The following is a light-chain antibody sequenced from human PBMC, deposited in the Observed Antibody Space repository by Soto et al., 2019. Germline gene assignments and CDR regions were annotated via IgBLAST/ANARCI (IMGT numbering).Light chain of an antibody. CDR1: QSVSGSY. CDR2: DAS. V-gene: IGKV3-20*01. Sequence: EIVLTQSPGTLSLYPGERATLSCRASQSVSGSYLAWYQQKPGQAPRLLIYDASRRATGIPDRFSGSGSGTDFTLTISRLETEDFAVYYCQHYGSSPQPFGLGTKVDIK. CDR3: QHYGSSPQP. J-gene: IGKJ1*01.